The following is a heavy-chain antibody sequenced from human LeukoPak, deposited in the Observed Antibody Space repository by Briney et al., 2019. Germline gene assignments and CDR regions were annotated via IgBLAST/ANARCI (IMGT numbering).Heavy chain of an antibody. Sequence: SETLSLTCAVYGGSFSDYYWSWIRQPPGKGLEWIGEINHSGSTNYNPSLKSRVTISVDTSKNQFSLKLSSVTAADTAVYYCARRLTGTPRGYFDYWGQGTLVTVSS. V-gene: IGHV4-34*01. CDR1: GGSFSDYY. J-gene: IGHJ4*02. D-gene: IGHD1-7*01. CDR3: ARRLTGTPRGYFDY. CDR2: INHSGST.